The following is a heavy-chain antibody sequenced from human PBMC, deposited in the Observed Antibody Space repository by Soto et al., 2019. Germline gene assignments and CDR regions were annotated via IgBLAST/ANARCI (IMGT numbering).Heavy chain of an antibody. J-gene: IGHJ4*02. CDR2: LYSGGST. CDR1: GLTVSSNY. D-gene: IGHD3-16*01. CDR3: ARSRSMITPFYFNH. V-gene: IGHV3-66*01. Sequence: GGSLRLSCAASGLTVSSNYMAWVRQAPGKGLEWVSVLYSGGSTYYADSVKGRFTISRDNSKNTLYLQMNSLRAEDTAVYYCARSRSMITPFYFNHWGQGAQVTVSS.